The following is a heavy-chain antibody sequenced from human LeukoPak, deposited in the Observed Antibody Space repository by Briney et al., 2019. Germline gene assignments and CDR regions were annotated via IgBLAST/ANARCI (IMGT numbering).Heavy chain of an antibody. V-gene: IGHV3-30*18. CDR2: LSYDGNNK. CDR3: AKVTPSIAARPYFDY. Sequence: PGRSLRLSCAASGFTFSSCGMHWVRQAPGKGLEWVAVLSYDGNNKYYADSVKGRFTISRDNSKNTLYLQMNSLRAEDTAVYYCAKVTPSIAARPYFDYWGQGTLVTVSS. J-gene: IGHJ4*02. D-gene: IGHD6-6*01. CDR1: GFTFSSCG.